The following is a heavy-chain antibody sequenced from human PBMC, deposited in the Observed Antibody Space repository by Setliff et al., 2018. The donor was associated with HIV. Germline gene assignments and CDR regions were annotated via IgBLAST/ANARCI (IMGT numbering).Heavy chain of an antibody. J-gene: IGHJ4*02. CDR1: GFTFSSYS. Sequence: GGSLRLSCAASGFTFSSYSMNWVRQAPGKGLEWVSYISSTGSTIYYADSVKGRFTISRDNARNSLYLQMNSLRAEDTAVYYCARGYGYDWRGHFDYWGQGTLVTVSS. CDR2: ISSTGSTI. CDR3: ARGYGYDWRGHFDY. V-gene: IGHV3-48*04. D-gene: IGHD5-12*01.